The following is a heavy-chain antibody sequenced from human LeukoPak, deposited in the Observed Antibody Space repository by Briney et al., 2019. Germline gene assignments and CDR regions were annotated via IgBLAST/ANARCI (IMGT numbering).Heavy chain of an antibody. CDR2: IKQDGSQK. D-gene: IGHD6-6*01. V-gene: IGHV3-7*01. J-gene: IGHJ4*02. CDR1: GFTFSSYA. Sequence: GGSLRLSCAASGFTFSSYAMSWVRQAPGKGLEWVANIKQDGSQKSYVDPVKGRFTISRDNANNLLYLQMNSLRAEDTAVYYCARESFAARWDWGQGTLVTVSS. CDR3: ARESFAARWD.